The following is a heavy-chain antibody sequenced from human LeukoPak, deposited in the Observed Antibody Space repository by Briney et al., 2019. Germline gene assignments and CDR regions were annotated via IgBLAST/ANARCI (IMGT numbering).Heavy chain of an antibody. D-gene: IGHD6-19*01. CDR1: GFTFSDYY. V-gene: IGHV3-23*01. J-gene: IGHJ4*02. CDR2: ISGSGGST. Sequence: GGSLRLSCAASGFTFSDYYMSWVRQAPGKGLEWVSAISGSGGSTYYADSVKGRFTISRDNSKNTLYLQMNSLRAEDTAVYYCAKAAGYSSGWYPNWGQGTLVTVSS. CDR3: AKAAGYSSGWYPN.